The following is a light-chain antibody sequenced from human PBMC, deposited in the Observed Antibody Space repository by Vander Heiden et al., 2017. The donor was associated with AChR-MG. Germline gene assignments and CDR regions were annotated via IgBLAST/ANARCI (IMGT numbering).Light chain of an antibody. CDR1: SSNIGSNT. CDR3: AAWDDSLNGVV. V-gene: IGLV1-44*01. J-gene: IGLJ2*01. Sequence: QSVLTQPAPASGTPGQRVTISCSGSSSNIGSNTVNWYQPLPGTAPKLLTYSVNQRPSGVPDRFSGSKSGTSASLAISGLQSEDEADYYCAAWDDSLNGVVFGGGTKVTVL. CDR2: SVN.